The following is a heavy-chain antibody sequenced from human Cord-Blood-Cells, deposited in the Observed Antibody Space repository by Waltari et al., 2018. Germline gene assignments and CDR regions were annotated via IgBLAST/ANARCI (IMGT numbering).Heavy chain of an antibody. Sequence: QVQLVQSGAEVKKPGSSVKVSCKASGGTFSSYAISWLRQAPGQGLEWMGGIIPIFGKANYAQKCKGRVTSTADESTSTAYMELSSLRSEDTAVYYCARVRGQAWFGELYYFDYWGQGTLVTVSS. D-gene: IGHD3-10*01. CDR3: ARVRGQAWFGELYYFDY. V-gene: IGHV1-69*01. CDR1: GGTFSSYA. CDR2: IIPIFGKA. J-gene: IGHJ4*02.